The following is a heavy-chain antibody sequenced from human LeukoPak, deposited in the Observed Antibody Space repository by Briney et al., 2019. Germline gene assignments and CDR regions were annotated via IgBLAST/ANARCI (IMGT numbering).Heavy chain of an antibody. CDR1: GGTFSSYG. V-gene: IGHV1-69*13. J-gene: IGHJ6*02. Sequence: SVKVSCKASGGTFSSYGISWVRQAPGQGLEWMGGIIPIFGTANYAQKFQGRVTITADESTGTAYMELSSLRSEDTAVYYCARLDEYSSSSRYYGMDVWGQGTTVTVSS. CDR3: ARLDEYSSSSRYYGMDV. D-gene: IGHD6-6*01. CDR2: IIPIFGTA.